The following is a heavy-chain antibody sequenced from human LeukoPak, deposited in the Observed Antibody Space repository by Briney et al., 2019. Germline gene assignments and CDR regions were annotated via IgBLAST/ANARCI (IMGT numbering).Heavy chain of an antibody. CDR1: GGSISSSSYY. J-gene: IGHJ4*02. V-gene: IGHV4-39*01. Sequence: SETLSLTCTVSGGSISSSSYYWGWIRQPPGKGLEWIGSIYYGGSTYYNPSLKSRVTISVDTSKNQFSLKLSSVTAADTAVYYCARRNGEYCTNDVCYTSDYWGQGTLVTVSS. CDR3: ARRNGEYCTNDVCYTSDY. D-gene: IGHD2-8*01. CDR2: IYYGGST.